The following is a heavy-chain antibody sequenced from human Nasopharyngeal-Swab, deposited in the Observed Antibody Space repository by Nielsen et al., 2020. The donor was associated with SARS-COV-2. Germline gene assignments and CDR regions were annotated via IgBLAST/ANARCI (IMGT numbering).Heavy chain of an antibody. CDR1: GFTFGNYW. Sequence: GESLKISCAASGFTFGNYWMSWVRQAPGKGLEWVANIKQDGSEKNYVDSVKGRFTISRDNAKNSLYLQMNSLRAEDTAVYYCAREDGTYDYIWGSYRYSPLYWYLDLWGRGTLVTVSS. CDR2: IKQDGSEK. CDR3: AREDGTYDYIWGSYRYSPLYWYLDL. J-gene: IGHJ2*01. D-gene: IGHD3-16*02. V-gene: IGHV3-7*01.